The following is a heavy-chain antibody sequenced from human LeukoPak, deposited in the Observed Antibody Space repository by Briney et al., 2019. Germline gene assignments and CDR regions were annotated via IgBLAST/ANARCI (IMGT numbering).Heavy chain of an antibody. CDR1: GFTFSSYS. CDR3: AKDRALGIPLADAFDI. V-gene: IGHV3-30*18. J-gene: IGHJ3*02. D-gene: IGHD7-27*01. CDR2: ISYDGSNK. Sequence: GGSLRLSCAASGFTFSSYSINWVRQAPGKGLEWGAVISYDGSNKYYADSVKGRFTISRDNSKNTLYLQMNSLRAEDTAVYYCAKDRALGIPLADAFDIWGQGTMVTVSS.